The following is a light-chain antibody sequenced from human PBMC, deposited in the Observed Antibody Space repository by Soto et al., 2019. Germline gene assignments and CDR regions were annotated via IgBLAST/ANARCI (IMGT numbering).Light chain of an antibody. CDR3: QQYYSTPWT. CDR1: QSVLYSSNNKNY. J-gene: IGKJ1*01. V-gene: IGKV4-1*01. CDR2: WAS. Sequence: DIVMTQSPDSLAVSLGERATINCKSSQSVLYSSNNKNYLALYQQKPGQPPKLLIYWASTRESGVPDRFSGNGSGTDFTLTISSLQAEDVAVYYCQQYYSTPWTFGQGPKVDI.